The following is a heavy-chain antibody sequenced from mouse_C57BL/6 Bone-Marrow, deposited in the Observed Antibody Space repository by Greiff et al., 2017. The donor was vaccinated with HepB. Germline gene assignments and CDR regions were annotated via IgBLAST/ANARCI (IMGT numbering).Heavy chain of an antibody. Sequence: QVQLQQPGAELVMPGASVKLSCKASGYTFTSYWMHWVKQRPGQGLEWIGEIDPSDSYTNYNQKFKGKSTLTVDKSSSTAYMQLSSLTSEDSAVYYCARRLIFWYVDVWGTGTTVTVSS. V-gene: IGHV1-69*01. J-gene: IGHJ1*03. CDR3: ARRLIFWYVDV. CDR1: GYTFTSYW. CDR2: IDPSDSYT. D-gene: IGHD1-3*01.